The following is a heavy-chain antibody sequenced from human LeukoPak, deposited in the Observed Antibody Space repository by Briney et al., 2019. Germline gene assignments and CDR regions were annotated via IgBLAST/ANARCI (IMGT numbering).Heavy chain of an antibody. Sequence: PAGSLSHSCAASGLTFSSYAMNWVRQAPGKGLEWVSQINTDGSVTTYADSVKGRFTISRDNAKNTLYLQMNSLRAEDTAVYYCARWTYASGGSGYWDQGTVVTVTS. CDR1: GLTFSSYA. CDR3: ARWTYASGGSGY. D-gene: IGHD3-16*01. CDR2: INTDGSVT. V-gene: IGHV3-74*01. J-gene: IGHJ1*01.